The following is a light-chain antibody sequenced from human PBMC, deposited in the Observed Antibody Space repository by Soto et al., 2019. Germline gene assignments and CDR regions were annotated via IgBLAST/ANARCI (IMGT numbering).Light chain of an antibody. V-gene: IGLV2-8*01. CDR2: EVS. J-gene: IGLJ2*01. CDR3: SSYAGSNIPVV. Sequence: QLVLTQPPSASGSPGQSVTISCTGTSSDVGGYNCVSWYQQHPGKAPKLMIYEVSKRPSGVPDRFSGSKSGNTASLTVSGLQAEDEADYYCSSYAGSNIPVVFGGGTKLTVL. CDR1: SSDVGGYNC.